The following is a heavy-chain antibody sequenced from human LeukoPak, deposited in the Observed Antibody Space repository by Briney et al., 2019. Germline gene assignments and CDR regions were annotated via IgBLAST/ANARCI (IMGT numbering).Heavy chain of an antibody. CDR2: INHSGST. D-gene: IGHD2-15*01. V-gene: IGHV4-34*01. CDR1: GFTFTDYY. Sequence: GSLRLSCAASGFTFTDYYMSWIRQAPGKGLEWIGEINHSGSTNYNPSLKSRVTISVDTSKNQFSLKLSSVTAADTAVYYCARGYCSGGSCYDYWGQGTLVTVSS. J-gene: IGHJ4*02. CDR3: ARGYCSGGSCYDY.